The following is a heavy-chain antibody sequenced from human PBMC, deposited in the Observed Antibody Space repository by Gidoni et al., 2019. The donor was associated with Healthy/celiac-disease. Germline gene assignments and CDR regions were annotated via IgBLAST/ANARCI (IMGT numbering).Heavy chain of an antibody. V-gene: IGHV1-46*01. Sequence: QVQLVQSGAEVKKSGASVKLSCKASGYTLTSYYMHWMRQAPGQGLEWMGIIKPTGSRTTYAKKFQGRVTLNREASTSKVYMELRSLRSEDTAVNYWARGWGPSGGTFYYFNYGMDVWGQGTTVTVSS. D-gene: IGHD6-25*01. J-gene: IGHJ6*02. CDR3: ARGWGPSGGTFYYFNYGMDV. CDR2: IKPTGSRT. CDR1: GYTLTSYY.